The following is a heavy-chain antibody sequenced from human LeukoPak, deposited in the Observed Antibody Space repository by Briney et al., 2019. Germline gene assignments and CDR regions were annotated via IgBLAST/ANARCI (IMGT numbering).Heavy chain of an antibody. V-gene: IGHV1-18*01. D-gene: IGHD1-26*01. J-gene: IGHJ4*02. CDR2: ISANKGNT. Sequence: GASVKVSCKASGYTFSSYGISWVRQAPGQGLEWMGWISANKGNTNYAQKFQGRVTMTTDTSTSTAYMELRSLRSDDTAVYYCARDLSYSGSYWVNYFDYWGQGTLVTVSS. CDR1: GYTFSSYG. CDR3: ARDLSYSGSYWVNYFDY.